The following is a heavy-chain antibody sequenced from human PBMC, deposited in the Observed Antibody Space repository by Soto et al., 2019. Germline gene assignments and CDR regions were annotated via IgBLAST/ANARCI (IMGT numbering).Heavy chain of an antibody. V-gene: IGHV1-2*04. Sequence: GASVKVSCKASGYSFTDYHIHWVRQAPGQGLEWLGRINPKSGGTSTAQKFQGWVTMTTDTSISTASMELTRLTSDDTAVYYCARDVNSSLFDYWGQGTLVTVSS. CDR2: INPKSGGT. D-gene: IGHD6-19*01. CDR3: ARDVNSSLFDY. CDR1: GYSFTDYH. J-gene: IGHJ4*02.